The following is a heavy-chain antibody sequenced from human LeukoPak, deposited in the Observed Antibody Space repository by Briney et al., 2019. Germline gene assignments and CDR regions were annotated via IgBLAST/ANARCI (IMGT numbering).Heavy chain of an antibody. J-gene: IGHJ4*02. CDR2: ISAYNGNT. Sequence: ASVKVSCKASGYTFTSYGISWVRQAPGQGLEWMGWISAYNGNTNYAQKLQGRVTMTTDTSTRTAYMELRSLRSDDTAVYYCARDVLRFLEWLWEYDYWGQGTLVTVSS. D-gene: IGHD3-3*01. V-gene: IGHV1-18*01. CDR1: GYTFTSYG. CDR3: ARDVLRFLEWLWEYDY.